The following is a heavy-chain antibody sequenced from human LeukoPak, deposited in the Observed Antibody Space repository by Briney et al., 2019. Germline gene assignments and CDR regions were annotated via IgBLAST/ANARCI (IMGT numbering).Heavy chain of an antibody. V-gene: IGHV3-20*01. Sequence: GGSLRLSCAASGFTFDDYGMSWVRQAPGKGLEWVSGINWNGGSTGYADSVKGRFTISRDNAKNSLYLQMNSLRAEDTALYHCARVASSSSMTRFDSWGQGTLVTVSS. CDR2: INWNGGST. J-gene: IGHJ4*02. CDR1: GFTFDDYG. CDR3: ARVASSSSMTRFDS. D-gene: IGHD6-6*01.